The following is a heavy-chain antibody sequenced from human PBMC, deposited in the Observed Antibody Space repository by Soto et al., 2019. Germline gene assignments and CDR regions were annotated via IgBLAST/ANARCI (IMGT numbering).Heavy chain of an antibody. V-gene: IGHV4-39*01. CDR1: GDSVSSSYYY. Sequence: QVQLQESGPGLVKPSETLSLTCTVSGDSVSSSYYYWGWIRQPPGKGLEWIGRIFYSGSTYYNPSLTKRVTISVDTSKNQFSLKLSSVTAEDTAVYYCARRGSSRQIYHYGMDVWGPGTTVTVSS. CDR2: IFYSGST. D-gene: IGHD6-13*01. CDR3: ARRGSSRQIYHYGMDV. J-gene: IGHJ6*02.